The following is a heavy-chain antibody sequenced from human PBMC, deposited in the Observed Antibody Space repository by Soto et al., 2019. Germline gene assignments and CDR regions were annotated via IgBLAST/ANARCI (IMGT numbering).Heavy chain of an antibody. CDR1: GGSFSSYY. V-gene: IGHV4-34*01. CDR2: INRIGSA. CDR3: ARGGVDMIRGITGKRTWLDP. D-gene: IGHD3-10*01. J-gene: IGHJ5*02. Sequence: QVQLQQWGDALLKPSETLSLTCAVYGGSFSSYYWNWIRQSPGKGLEWIGDINRIGSANYNPSLTGRVTMSVDSSKNQFYLRLTSVTAADTAMYYCARGGVDMIRGITGKRTWLDPWGQGTLVIVS.